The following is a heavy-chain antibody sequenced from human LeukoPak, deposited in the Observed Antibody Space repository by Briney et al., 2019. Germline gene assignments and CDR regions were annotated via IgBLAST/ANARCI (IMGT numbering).Heavy chain of an antibody. V-gene: IGHV6-1*01. CDR3: ARGGGAFNV. CDR1: GDSVSRNTTA. Sequence: SQTLSLTCAISGDSVSRNTTAWNWIRQSPSRGLEWLGRTYYGSKWYSDYAVSVKSRIIINPDTSKNQLSLQLISVTPEDTAIYYCARGGGAFNVWGQGTMVTVSS. J-gene: IGHJ3*01. CDR2: TYYGSKWYS. D-gene: IGHD3-16*01.